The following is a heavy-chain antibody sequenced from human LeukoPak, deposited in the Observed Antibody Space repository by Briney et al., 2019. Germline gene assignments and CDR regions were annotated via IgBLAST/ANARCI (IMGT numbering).Heavy chain of an antibody. CDR1: GFTFSSYE. V-gene: IGHV3-48*03. Sequence: PGGSLRLSCAASGFTFSSYEMNWVRQAPEKGLEWVSYISSRGSTIYYADSVKGRFTISRDNAKNSLYLQMNSLRAEDTAVYYCARYKGAARKRGYYYYYYMDVWGKGTTVTISS. CDR3: ARYKGAARKRGYYYYYYMDV. J-gene: IGHJ6*03. D-gene: IGHD2-15*01. CDR2: ISSRGSTI.